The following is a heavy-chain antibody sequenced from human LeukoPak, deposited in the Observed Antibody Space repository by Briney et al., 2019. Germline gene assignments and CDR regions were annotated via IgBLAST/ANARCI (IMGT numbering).Heavy chain of an antibody. J-gene: IGHJ3*02. D-gene: IGHD2-8*01. Sequence: SETLSLTCTVSGGSISSYYWSWIRQPPGKGLEWIGYIYYSGSTNYNPSLKSRVTISVDTSKNQLSLELSSVTAADTAVYYCARSSNFGAFDIWGQGTMVTVSS. CDR2: IYYSGST. CDR3: ARSSNFGAFDI. CDR1: GGSISSYY. V-gene: IGHV4-59*08.